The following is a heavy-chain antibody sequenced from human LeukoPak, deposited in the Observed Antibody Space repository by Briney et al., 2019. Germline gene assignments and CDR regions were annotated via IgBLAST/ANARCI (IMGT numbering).Heavy chain of an antibody. J-gene: IGHJ6*02. CDR3: GGSGRLLDYYYGMDV. CDR1: GGTFNNFA. V-gene: IGHV1-69*13. CDR2: IIPIFGTA. D-gene: IGHD3-10*01. Sequence: GASVKVSCKVSGGTFNNFALSWVRQAPGQGLEWMGGIIPIFGTANYAQKFQGRVTITADESTSTAYMELSSLRSEDTAVYYCGGSGRLLDYYYGMDVWGQGTTVTVSS.